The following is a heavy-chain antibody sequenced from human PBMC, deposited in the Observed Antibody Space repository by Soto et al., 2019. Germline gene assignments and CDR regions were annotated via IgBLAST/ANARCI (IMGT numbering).Heavy chain of an antibody. CDR2: IYYSGST. CDR1: GGSISSGGYY. J-gene: IGHJ5*02. CDR3: ARDQGYCSGGSCYTYWSDP. D-gene: IGHD2-15*01. Sequence: SETLSGTCTVSGGSISSGGYYWSWIRHHPGKGLEWIGYIYYSGSTYYNPSLKSRVTISVDTSKNQFSLKLSSVTAADTAVYYCARDQGYCSGGSCYTYWSDPWGQGTLVPVSS. V-gene: IGHV4-31*03.